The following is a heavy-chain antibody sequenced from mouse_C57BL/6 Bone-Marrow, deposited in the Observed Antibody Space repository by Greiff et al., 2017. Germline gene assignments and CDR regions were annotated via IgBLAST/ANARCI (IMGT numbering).Heavy chain of an antibody. CDR3: ARCYGSSYDGFAY. Sequence: VQLPPPGAELVKPGASVKLSCKASGYTFPSYWLPWVKQRPGQGLEWIGMIHPNSGSTNYNEKFQSKATLTVDKSSSTAYMQLSILTAEDLAVYYFARCYGSSYDGFAYWGQGTLVTVAA. V-gene: IGHV1-64*01. CDR1: GYTFPSYW. D-gene: IGHD1-1*01. CDR2: IHPNSGST. J-gene: IGHJ3*01.